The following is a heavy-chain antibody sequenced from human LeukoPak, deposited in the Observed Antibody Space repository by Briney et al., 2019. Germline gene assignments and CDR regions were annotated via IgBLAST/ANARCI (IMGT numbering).Heavy chain of an antibody. CDR1: GFTFSSYW. J-gene: IGHJ4*02. V-gene: IGHV3-7*01. CDR3: ARDGTYYYGSGSYYILDY. Sequence: PGGSLRLSCAASGFTFSSYWMSWVRQAPGKGLEWVANIKQDGSEKYYVDSVKGRFTISRDNAKNSLYLQMNSLRAEDTAVYYCARDGTYYYGSGSYYILDYWGQGTLVTVSS. CDR2: IKQDGSEK. D-gene: IGHD3-10*01.